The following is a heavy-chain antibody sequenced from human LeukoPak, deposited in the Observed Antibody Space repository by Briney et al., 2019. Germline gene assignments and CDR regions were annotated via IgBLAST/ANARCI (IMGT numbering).Heavy chain of an antibody. D-gene: IGHD3-10*01. CDR3: ASDRYLGGSGSYSWAY. CDR2: INPSGGST. J-gene: IGHJ4*02. V-gene: IGHV1-46*01. Sequence: ASVKVSCKASGYTFTSYYMHWVRQAPGQGLEWMGIINPSGGSTSYAQKFQGRVTMTRDTSTSTVYMELSSLRSEDTAVYYCASDRYLGGSGSYSWAYWGQGTLVTVSS. CDR1: GYTFTSYY.